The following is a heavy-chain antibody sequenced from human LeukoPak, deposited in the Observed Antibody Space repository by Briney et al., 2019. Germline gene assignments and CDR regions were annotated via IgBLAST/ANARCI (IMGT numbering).Heavy chain of an antibody. CDR2: IYSGGST. Sequence: GGSLRLSCAASGFTVSSNYMSWVRQAPGKGLEWVSVIYSGGSTYYADSVKGRFTISRDNSKNTLYLQMNSLRAEDTAVYYCARSPRTRYNWFDPWGQGTLVTVSS. J-gene: IGHJ5*02. CDR1: GFTVSSNY. CDR3: ARSPRTRYNWFDP. V-gene: IGHV3-53*01.